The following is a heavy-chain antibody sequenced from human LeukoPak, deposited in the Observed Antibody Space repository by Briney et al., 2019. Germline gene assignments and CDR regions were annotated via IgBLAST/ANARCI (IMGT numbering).Heavy chain of an antibody. Sequence: ASVKVSCKASGYTFTGYYMHWVRQAPGQGLEWMGWINPNSGGTNYAQKFQGRVTMTRDTSISTAYMELSRLRSDDTAVYYCARVGRPYGDYSLYYFDYWGQGTLVTVSS. D-gene: IGHD4-17*01. CDR3: ARVGRPYGDYSLYYFDY. CDR1: GYTFTGYY. V-gene: IGHV1-2*02. CDR2: INPNSGGT. J-gene: IGHJ4*02.